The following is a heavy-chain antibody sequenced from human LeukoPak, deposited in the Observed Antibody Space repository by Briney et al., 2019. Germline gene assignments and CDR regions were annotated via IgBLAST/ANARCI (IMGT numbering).Heavy chain of an antibody. Sequence: SETLSLTCTVSGGSIFSYYWNWIRQPPGKGLEWIGYIYYSGSTNYNASLKSRVTISVDTSKNQFSLKLSSVTAADTAVYYCARSLYYYGSDSFDIWGQGTMVSVSS. J-gene: IGHJ3*02. CDR3: ARSLYYYGSDSFDI. V-gene: IGHV4-59*13. D-gene: IGHD3-10*01. CDR1: GGSIFSYY. CDR2: IYYSGST.